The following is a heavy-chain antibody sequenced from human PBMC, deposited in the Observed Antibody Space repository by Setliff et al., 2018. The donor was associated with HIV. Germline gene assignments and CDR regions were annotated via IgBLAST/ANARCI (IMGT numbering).Heavy chain of an antibody. CDR1: GYIITELS. D-gene: IGHD6-19*01. V-gene: IGHV1-24*01. CDR3: ARDSEYSSVTWERYYYQYMDV. J-gene: IGHJ6*03. CDR2: FDPEDGET. Sequence: WASVKVSCKVSGYIITELSMHWVRQAPGKGLEWVGDFDPEDGETMYAQKFQGRVTLTEDTSTDTVYMELSSLRSEDTAVYYCARDSEYSSVTWERYYYQYMDVWGKGTTVTVSS.